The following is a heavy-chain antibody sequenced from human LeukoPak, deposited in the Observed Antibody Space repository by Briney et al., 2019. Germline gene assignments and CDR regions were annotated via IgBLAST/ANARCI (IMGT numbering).Heavy chain of an antibody. CDR1: GYTFSSYS. J-gene: IGHJ4*02. V-gene: IGHV3-21*01. CDR2: ISSSSSYI. CDR3: ASWGEGALDN. Sequence: GGSLRLSCAASGYTFSSYSMNWVRQAPGKGLEWVSSISSSSSYIYYANSVKGRFTISRDNAKKSLYLQMNSLRVEDTGVYYCASWGEGALDNWGQGTLVTVSS. D-gene: IGHD1-26*01.